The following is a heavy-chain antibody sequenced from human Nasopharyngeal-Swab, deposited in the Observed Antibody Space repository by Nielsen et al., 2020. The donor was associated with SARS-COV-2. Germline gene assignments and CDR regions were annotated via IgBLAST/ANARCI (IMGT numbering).Heavy chain of an antibody. CDR1: GGSFSGYY. V-gene: IGHV4-34*01. D-gene: IGHD1-26*01. CDR3: ARGLYSGSHEYFDL. Sequence: SETLSLTRAVYGGSFSGYYWSWIRQPPGKGLEWIGEINHSGSTNYNPSLKSRVTISVDTSKSQFSLKLSSVTAADTAVYYCARGLYSGSHEYFDLWGRGTLVTVSS. J-gene: IGHJ2*01. CDR2: INHSGST.